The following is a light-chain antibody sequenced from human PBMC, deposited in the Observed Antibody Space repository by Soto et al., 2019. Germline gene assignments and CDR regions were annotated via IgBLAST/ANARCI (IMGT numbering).Light chain of an antibody. CDR3: CSYTSSSTLV. CDR2: EVS. CDR1: SSDVGSYNL. Sequence: QSALTQPASVSGSPGQSITISCTGTSSDVGSYNLVSWYQQHPTKAPKLMIYEVSKRPSGVSNRFSGSKSDNTASLTISGLQAEDEADYYCCSYTSSSTLVFGGGTKLTVL. V-gene: IGLV2-14*02. J-gene: IGLJ3*02.